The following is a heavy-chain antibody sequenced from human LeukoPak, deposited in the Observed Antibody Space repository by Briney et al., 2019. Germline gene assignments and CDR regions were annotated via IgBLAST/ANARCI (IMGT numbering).Heavy chain of an antibody. CDR2: FTSRSRNI. Sequence: GGSLRLSCAASGFTVSSNYMSWVRQAPGKGLEWLSSFTSRSRNIYYADSVKGRFTISRDNAKNTLYLQMNSLRAEDTAVYYCVRETAPFEYWGQGTLVTVSS. V-gene: IGHV3-21*01. D-gene: IGHD5-18*01. J-gene: IGHJ4*02. CDR3: VRETAPFEY. CDR1: GFTVSSNY.